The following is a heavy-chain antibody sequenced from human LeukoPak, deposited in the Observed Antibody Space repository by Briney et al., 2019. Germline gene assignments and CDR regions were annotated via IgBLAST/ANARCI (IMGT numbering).Heavy chain of an antibody. CDR3: ARDGLSSSWYGGYFDY. CDR2: IWYDGSNK. Sequence: GGSLRLSCAASGSTFSSYGMHWVRQAPGKGLEWVAVIWYDGSNKYYADSVKGRFTISRDNSKNTLYLQTNSLRAEDTAVYYCARDGLSSSWYGGYFDYWGQGTLVTVSS. D-gene: IGHD6-13*01. CDR1: GSTFSSYG. J-gene: IGHJ4*02. V-gene: IGHV3-33*01.